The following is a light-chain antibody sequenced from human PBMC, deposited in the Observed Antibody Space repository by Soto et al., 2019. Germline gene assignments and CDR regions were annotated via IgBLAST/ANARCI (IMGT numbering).Light chain of an antibody. CDR1: PDISTW. J-gene: IGKJ4*01. V-gene: IGKV1D-12*01. Sequence: DLQMTQSPSSVSASVGDRVTITCRASPDISTWLAWYQQKPGRAPKLLIYAESSLQSGVPSRFSGTGSGTDFTLTIASLQPEDFATYYCQQTRSFPLTFGGGTKVEIK. CDR3: QQTRSFPLT. CDR2: AES.